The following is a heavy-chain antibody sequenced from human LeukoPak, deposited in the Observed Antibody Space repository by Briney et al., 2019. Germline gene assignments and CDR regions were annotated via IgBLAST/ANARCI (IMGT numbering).Heavy chain of an antibody. Sequence: GRSLRLSCAASGFTFSSYGMHRVRQAPGKGLEWVAVISYDGSNKYYADSVKGRFTISRDNSKNTLYLQMNSLRAEDTAVYYCAKDQFQLPHGGYYYYYGMDVWGQGTTVTVSS. D-gene: IGHD2-2*01. V-gene: IGHV3-30*18. CDR3: AKDQFQLPHGGYYYYYGMDV. J-gene: IGHJ6*02. CDR2: ISYDGSNK. CDR1: GFTFSSYG.